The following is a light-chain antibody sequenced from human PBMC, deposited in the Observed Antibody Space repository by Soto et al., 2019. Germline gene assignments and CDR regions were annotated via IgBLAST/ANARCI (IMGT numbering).Light chain of an antibody. CDR2: EGN. CDR3: CSFAGINTFYV. CDR1: SSDVGSSNL. V-gene: IGLV2-23*01. J-gene: IGLJ1*01. Sequence: QSVLTQPASVSGSPGQSITISCTGTSSDVGSSNLVSWYQQHPGKVPKLIIYEGNRRPSGVSGRLSGSKSGNTASLTISGLQAEDEADYYCCSFAGINTFYVFGTGTKVTV.